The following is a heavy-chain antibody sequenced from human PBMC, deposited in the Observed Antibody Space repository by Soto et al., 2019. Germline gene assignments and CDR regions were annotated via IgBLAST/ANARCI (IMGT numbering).Heavy chain of an antibody. CDR2: ISYDGSNK. V-gene: IGHV3-30-3*01. J-gene: IGHJ4*02. CDR1: GFTFSSYA. CDR3: ARGGYSYGYNMDYFDY. Sequence: PGGSLRLSCAASGFTFSSYAMHWVRQAPGKGLEWVAVISYDGSNKYYADSVKGRFTISRDNSKNTLYLQMNSLRAEDTAVYYCARGGYSYGYNMDYFDYWGQGTLVTVSS. D-gene: IGHD5-18*01.